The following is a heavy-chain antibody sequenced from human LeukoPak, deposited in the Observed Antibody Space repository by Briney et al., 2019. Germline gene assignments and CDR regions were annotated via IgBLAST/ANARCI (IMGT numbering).Heavy chain of an antibody. J-gene: IGHJ3*02. CDR3: ASRGYSYGADAFDI. V-gene: IGHV3-33*01. CDR1: GFTFSSYG. D-gene: IGHD5-18*01. Sequence: GGSLRLSCAASGFTFSSYGMHWVRQAPGKGLEWVAVIWYDGSNKYYADSVKGRFTISRHNSKNTLYLQMNSLRAEDTAVYYCASRGYSYGADAFDIWGQGTMVTVSS. CDR2: IWYDGSNK.